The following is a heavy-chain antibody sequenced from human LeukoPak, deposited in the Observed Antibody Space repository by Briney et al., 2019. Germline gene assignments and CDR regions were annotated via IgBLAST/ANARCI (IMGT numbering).Heavy chain of an antibody. J-gene: IGHJ3*02. CDR3: ASRSGSFSDALDI. D-gene: IGHD3-10*01. V-gene: IGHV4-59*08. CDR2: IHYSEST. CDR1: GGSIRSYY. Sequence: SETLSLTCTVSGGSIRSYYWGWIRQPPGKGLEWIGYIHYSESTKYNPSLKSRVTMSVDTSKNQFSLKLSSVTAADTAVCYCASRSGSFSDALDIWGQGTLVTVPS.